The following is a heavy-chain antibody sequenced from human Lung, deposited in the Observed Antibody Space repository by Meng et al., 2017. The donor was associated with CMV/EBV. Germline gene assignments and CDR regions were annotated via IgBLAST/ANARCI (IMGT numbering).Heavy chain of an antibody. CDR2: TSGSGGST. Sequence: GESLKISCAASGFTFSSYAMSWVRQAPGKGLEWVSATSGSGGSTYYADSVKGRFTISRDNSKNTLYLQMNSLRAEDTAVYYCAKDTGFLEWLGWRNYYYGLDVWGQGTTVTVSS. CDR3: AKDTGFLEWLGWRNYYYGLDV. D-gene: IGHD3-3*01. J-gene: IGHJ6*02. CDR1: GFTFSSYA. V-gene: IGHV3-23*01.